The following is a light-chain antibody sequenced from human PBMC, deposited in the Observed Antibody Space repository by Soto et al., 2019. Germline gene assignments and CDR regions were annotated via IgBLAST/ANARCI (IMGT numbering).Light chain of an antibody. CDR2: DVS. Sequence: IVLTQSPGTLSFSPGERATLSCWASRSVTDKYFAWFQQKPGQAPRLFIYDVSTRATGIPDRFSGSGSGTDFTLTISRLEPEDFAVYYCQQYGSSPPITFGQGTRLEIK. CDR3: QQYGSSPPIT. J-gene: IGKJ5*01. V-gene: IGKV3-20*01. CDR1: RSVTDKY.